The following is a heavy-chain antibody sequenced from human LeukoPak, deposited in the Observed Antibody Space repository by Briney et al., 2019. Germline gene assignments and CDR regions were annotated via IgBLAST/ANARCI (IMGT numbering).Heavy chain of an antibody. CDR2: ISGSGGST. D-gene: IGHD3-3*01. CDR3: AKDFYRDITARIDY. J-gene: IGHJ4*02. Sequence: GGSLRLSCAASGFTFSTYAMSWVRQAPGKGLEWVSGISGSGGSTYYADSVKGRFTISRDNSKNTLYLLMNSLRVEDTAVYYCAKDFYRDITARIDYWGQGTLVTVSS. CDR1: GFTFSTYA. V-gene: IGHV3-23*01.